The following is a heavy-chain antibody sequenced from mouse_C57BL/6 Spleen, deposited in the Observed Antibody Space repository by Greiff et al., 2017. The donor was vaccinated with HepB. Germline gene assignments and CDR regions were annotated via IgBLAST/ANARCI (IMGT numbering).Heavy chain of an antibody. CDR3: TRDRRIRLYFDY. CDR2: IDPETGGT. D-gene: IGHD3-2*02. V-gene: IGHV1-15*01. Sequence: QVHVKQSGAELVRPGASVTLSCKASGYTFTDYEMHWVKQTPVHGLEWIGAIDPETGGTAYNQKFKGKAILTADKSSSTAYMELRSLTSEDSAVYYCTRDRRIRLYFDYWGQGTTLTVSS. J-gene: IGHJ2*01. CDR1: GYTFTDYE.